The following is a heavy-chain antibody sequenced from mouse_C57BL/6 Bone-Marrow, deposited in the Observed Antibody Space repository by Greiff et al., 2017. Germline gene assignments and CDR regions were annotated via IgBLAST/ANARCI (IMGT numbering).Heavy chain of an antibody. V-gene: IGHV1-78*01. D-gene: IGHD1-1*01. Sequence: VQLQQSDAELVKPGASVKISCKVSGYTFTDHTIHWMKQRPEQGLEWIGYIYPRDGSTKYNEKFKGKATLTADKSTSTAYMQLNSLTSEDSAVYCCARPRGSYYYGSSYFDYWGQGTTLTVTS. J-gene: IGHJ2*01. CDR3: ARPRGSYYYGSSYFDY. CDR2: IYPRDGST. CDR1: GYTFTDHT.